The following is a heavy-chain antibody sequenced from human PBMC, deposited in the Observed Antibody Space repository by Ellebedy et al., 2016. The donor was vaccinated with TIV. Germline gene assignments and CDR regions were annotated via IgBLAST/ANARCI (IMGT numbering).Heavy chain of an antibody. D-gene: IGHD2-15*01. CDR1: GYTFTGYF. V-gene: IGHV1-2*02. CDR3: ARAESEVDVYY. Sequence: AASVKVSCKASGYTFTGYFMHWARQAPGQGLEWMGCINPNNGGTKYVEKFQGRVTMTRDTSISTAYMELSRLRSDDTAVYYCARAESEVDVYYWGQGTLVTVSS. CDR2: INPNNGGT. J-gene: IGHJ4*02.